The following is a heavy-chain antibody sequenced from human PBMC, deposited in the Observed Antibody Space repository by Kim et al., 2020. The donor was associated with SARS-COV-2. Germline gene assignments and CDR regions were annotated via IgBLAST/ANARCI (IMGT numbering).Heavy chain of an antibody. CDR2: INPNSGGT. V-gene: IGHV1-2*06. J-gene: IGHJ6*03. CDR3: SRDYGSRRGYYMDV. Sequence: ASVKVSCKASGYTFTGYYMHWVRQAPGQGLEWMGRINPNSGGTNYAQKFQGRVTMTRDTSISTAYMELSRLRSDDTAVFYFSRDYGSRRGYYMDVWVKGT. CDR1: GYTFTGYY. D-gene: IGHD3-10*01.